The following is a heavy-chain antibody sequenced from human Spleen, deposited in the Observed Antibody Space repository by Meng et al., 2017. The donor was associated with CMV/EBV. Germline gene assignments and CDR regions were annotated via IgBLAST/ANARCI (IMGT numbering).Heavy chain of an antibody. J-gene: IGHJ4*02. CDR1: GYTFIDFY. CDR2: MNPKNGGP. Sequence: SVKVSCKASGYTFIDFYVHWVRQAPGQGLEWMGSMNPKNGGPNSAQKFQGRVTMTRDTSISTAYMELSRLRSDDMAVYYCATSGTTDYWGQGTLVTVSS. D-gene: IGHD1-7*01. CDR3: ATSGTTDY. V-gene: IGHV1-2*02.